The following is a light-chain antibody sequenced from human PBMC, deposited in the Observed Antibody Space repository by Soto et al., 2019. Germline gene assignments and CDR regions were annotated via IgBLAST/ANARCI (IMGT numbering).Light chain of an antibody. CDR3: QAWDSRTAV. CDR1: KLGNKY. J-gene: IGLJ2*01. CDR2: QDR. V-gene: IGLV3-1*01. Sequence: SSELTQPPSVSVSPGQTASITCSGDKLGNKYVYWYQQKPGQSPVVVIYQDRKRPSGIPERFSGSNSGNTATLTISGTQGMDEADYYCQAWDSRTAVFGGGTKLTVL.